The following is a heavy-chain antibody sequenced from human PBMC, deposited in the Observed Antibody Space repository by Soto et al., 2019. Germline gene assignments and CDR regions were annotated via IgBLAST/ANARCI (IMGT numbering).Heavy chain of an antibody. D-gene: IGHD2-21*02. J-gene: IGHJ4*02. CDR1: GGTFSSYA. CDR3: ARGGPAYCGGDCYSVVDY. V-gene: IGHV1-69*13. Sequence: SVKVSCKASGGTFSSYAISWVRQAPGQGLEWMGGIIPIFGTANYAQKFQGRVTITADESTSTAYMELSSLRSEDTAVYYCARGGPAYCGGDCYSVVDYWGQGTLVTVSS. CDR2: IIPIFGTA.